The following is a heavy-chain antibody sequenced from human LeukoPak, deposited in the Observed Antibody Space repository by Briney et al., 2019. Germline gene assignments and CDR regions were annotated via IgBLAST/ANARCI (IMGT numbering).Heavy chain of an antibody. D-gene: IGHD3-10*01. V-gene: IGHV4-61*02. Sequence: SETLSLTCTVSGGSISSGSYYWSWIRQPAGKGLEWIGRIYTSGSTNYNPSLKSRVTISVDTSKSQFSLKLSSVTAADTAVYYCARDPTRTYYYGSGRSLAFDIWGQGTMVTVSS. J-gene: IGHJ3*02. CDR1: GGSISSGSYY. CDR3: ARDPTRTYYYGSGRSLAFDI. CDR2: IYTSGST.